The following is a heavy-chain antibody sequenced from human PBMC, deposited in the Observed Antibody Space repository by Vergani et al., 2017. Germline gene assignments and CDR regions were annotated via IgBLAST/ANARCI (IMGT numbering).Heavy chain of an antibody. CDR3: ARDSVGSPYYYYYYMDV. J-gene: IGHJ6*03. V-gene: IGHV3-48*01. CDR1: GFTFSSYS. Sequence: EVQLVESGGGLVQPGGSLRLSCAASGFTFSSYSMNWVRQAPGKGLEWVSYISSSSSTIYYADSVKGRFTISRDNAKNSLYLQMNSLRAEDTAVYYCARDSVGSPYYYYYYMDVWGKGTTVTVSS. CDR2: ISSSSSTI. D-gene: IGHD2-15*01.